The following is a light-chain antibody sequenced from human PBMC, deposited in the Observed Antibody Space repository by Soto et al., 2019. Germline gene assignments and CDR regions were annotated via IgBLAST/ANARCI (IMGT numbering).Light chain of an antibody. V-gene: IGLV4-69*01. CDR3: QTWGTGTVV. J-gene: IGLJ3*02. Sequence: QSVLTQSPSASASLGASVKLTCTLSSGHSSYAIAWHQQPPQKGPRYLMKFNSDGSHSKGDGIPDRFSGSSSGAERYLTIPSLQSEDEADYYCQTWGTGTVVFGGGTKLTVL. CDR2: FNSDGSH. CDR1: SGHSSYA.